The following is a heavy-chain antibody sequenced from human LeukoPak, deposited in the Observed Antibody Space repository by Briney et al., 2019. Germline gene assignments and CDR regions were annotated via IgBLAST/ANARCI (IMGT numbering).Heavy chain of an antibody. CDR2: IYSRGNT. CDR3: ARGVVAAAGRTFDF. CDR1: GASISSSSSY. J-gene: IGHJ4*02. V-gene: IGHV4-39*07. D-gene: IGHD6-13*01. Sequence: PSDTLSLTCTVSGASISSSSSYWGWIRQPPGKGLEWLGNIYSRGNTYYKPSLRSRVTISIDTSKNQFSLKLSSVTAADTAVYYCARGVVAAAGRTFDFWGQGTLVTVSS.